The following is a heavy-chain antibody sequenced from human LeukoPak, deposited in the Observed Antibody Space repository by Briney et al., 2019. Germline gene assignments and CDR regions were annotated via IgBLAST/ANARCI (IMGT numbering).Heavy chain of an antibody. CDR2: IKQDGSEK. V-gene: IGHV3-7*01. CDR1: GFTFSSFR. D-gene: IGHD4-11*01. CDR3: ARGSDYSNSYNYYMDI. Sequence: GGSLRLSCAASGFTFSSFRMSWVRQAPGKGLEWVANIKQDGSEKYYVDSVKGRFTISRDNAKSSLYLQMNSLRAEDTAVYYCARGSDYSNSYNYYMDIWGKGTTVTVSS. J-gene: IGHJ6*03.